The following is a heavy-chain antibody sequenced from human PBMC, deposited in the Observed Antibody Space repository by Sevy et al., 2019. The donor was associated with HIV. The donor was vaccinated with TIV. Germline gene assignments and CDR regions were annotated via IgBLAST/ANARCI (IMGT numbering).Heavy chain of an antibody. CDR3: ARGPIAVAGTNLPFDY. J-gene: IGHJ4*02. CDR2: IYPGDSDT. CDR1: GYSFTSYW. V-gene: IGHV5-51*01. Sequence: GESLKISCKGSGYSFTSYWIGWVRQMPGKGLEWMGIIYPGDSDTRYSPSFQGQVTISADKSISTAYLQWSSLKASDTAMYYCARGPIAVAGTNLPFDYWGQGTLVTVSS. D-gene: IGHD6-19*01.